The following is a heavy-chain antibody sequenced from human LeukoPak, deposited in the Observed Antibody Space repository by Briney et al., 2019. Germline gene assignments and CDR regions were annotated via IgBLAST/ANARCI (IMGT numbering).Heavy chain of an antibody. J-gene: IGHJ4*02. V-gene: IGHV3-7*05. D-gene: IGHD1-26*01. Sequence: GGSLRLSCAASGFTFSTYWMSWVRQAPGKGLQWVVNIKPDGSEKYYVDSVKGRFTISRDNAKNSVDLQMNSLRVEDPAVYYCARGQSWAFDFWGQGTLVTVSS. CDR3: ARGQSWAFDF. CDR1: GFTFSTYW. CDR2: IKPDGSEK.